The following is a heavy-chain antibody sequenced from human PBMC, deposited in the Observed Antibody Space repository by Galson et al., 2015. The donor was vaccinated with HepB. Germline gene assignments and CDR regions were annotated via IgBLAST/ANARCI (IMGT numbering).Heavy chain of an antibody. D-gene: IGHD3-22*01. Sequence: PALVKPTQTLTLTCTFSGFSLSTSGMCVSWIRQPPGKALEWLARIDWDDDKYYSTSLKTRLTISKDTSKNQVVLTMTNMDPVDTATYYCARIRYYYDSSGPKGYYGMDVWGQGTTVTVSS. CDR3: ARIRYYYDSSGPKGYYGMDV. J-gene: IGHJ6*02. CDR1: GFSLSTSGMC. V-gene: IGHV2-70*11. CDR2: IDWDDDK.